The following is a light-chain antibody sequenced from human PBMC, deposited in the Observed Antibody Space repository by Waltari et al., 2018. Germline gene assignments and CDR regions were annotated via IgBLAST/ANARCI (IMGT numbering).Light chain of an antibody. CDR1: QSVSSN. CDR2: DAS. Sequence: SCRASQSVSSNLAWYQQKPGQAPRLLIYDASNRATGISARFSGSGSGTDFTLTISSLEPEDFALYYCQHRSNWPLTFGGGTKVEIK. CDR3: QHRSNWPLT. J-gene: IGKJ4*01. V-gene: IGKV3-11*01.